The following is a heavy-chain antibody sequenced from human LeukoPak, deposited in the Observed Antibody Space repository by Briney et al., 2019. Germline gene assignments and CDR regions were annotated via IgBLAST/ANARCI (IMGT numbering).Heavy chain of an antibody. Sequence: PSGTLSLTYAVSGGSISSSNWWSWVRQPPGKGLDWIGEIYHSGSTNYNPSLKSRVTISVDKYKNQFSLKLRSVTAADTAVYYCAVTYYDILTGLALFDPWGQGTLVTVSS. J-gene: IGHJ5*02. D-gene: IGHD3-9*01. CDR1: GGSISSSNW. V-gene: IGHV4-4*02. CDR2: IYHSGST. CDR3: AVTYYDILTGLALFDP.